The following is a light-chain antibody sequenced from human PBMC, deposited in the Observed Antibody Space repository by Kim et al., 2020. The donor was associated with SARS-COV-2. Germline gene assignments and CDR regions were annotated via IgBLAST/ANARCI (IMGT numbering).Light chain of an antibody. CDR3: QSFDSSLSGWV. V-gene: IGLV1-40*01. Sequence: RVTISCTGSSSNVGAGFDVHWYQQLPGTAPKLLIFATTSRPSGVPDRFSASKSGTSASLAITGLQPEDEADYYCQSFDSSLSGWVFGGGTKVTVL. CDR2: ATT. CDR1: SSNVGAGFD. J-gene: IGLJ3*02.